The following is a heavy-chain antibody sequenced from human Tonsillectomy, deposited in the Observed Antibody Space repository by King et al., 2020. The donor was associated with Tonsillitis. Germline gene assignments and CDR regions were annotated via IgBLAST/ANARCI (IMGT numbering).Heavy chain of an antibody. V-gene: IGHV5-51*01. CDR2: IHPGDSDT. J-gene: IGHJ4*02. CDR1: GYSFTSKW. D-gene: IGHD3-22*01. CDR3: VRGRPLIDF. Sequence: VQLVQSGAEVKKPGASLKISCKGSGYSFTSKWIGWVRQMPGKGLEWMGIIHPGDSDTVYSPSFQGQVTLSADRSITTAFLQWSSLKASDTAIYYCVRGRPLIDFWGPGTLVTVSS.